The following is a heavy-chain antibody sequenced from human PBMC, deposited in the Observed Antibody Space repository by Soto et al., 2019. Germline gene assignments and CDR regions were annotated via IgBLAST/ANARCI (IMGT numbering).Heavy chain of an antibody. Sequence: QLQLQESGPGLVKPSETLSLTCTVSGGSISSSSYYWGWIRQPPGKGLEWIGSIYYSGSTYYNPSLKSRVTISVDTSKNQFSLKLSSVTAADTAVYYCARRGSRPLLRLGELSPNGEYYWGQGTLVTVSS. V-gene: IGHV4-39*01. J-gene: IGHJ4*02. D-gene: IGHD3-16*02. CDR2: IYYSGST. CDR1: GGSISSSSYY. CDR3: ARRGSRPLLRLGELSPNGEYY.